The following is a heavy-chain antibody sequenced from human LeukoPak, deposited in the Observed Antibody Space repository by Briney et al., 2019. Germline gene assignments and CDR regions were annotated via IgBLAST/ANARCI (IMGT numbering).Heavy chain of an antibody. J-gene: IGHJ4*02. Sequence: PGGSLRLSCAASGFTFSNHGMHWVRQAPGKGLEWVAVIWYDGSNQYYADSVKGRFTISRDNSKNTLYLQMNSLRAEDTAVYYCAKESRYSYGYYFDYWGQGTLVTVSS. CDR3: AKESRYSYGYYFDY. CDR2: IWYDGSNQ. CDR1: GFTFSNHG. D-gene: IGHD5-18*01. V-gene: IGHV3-33*06.